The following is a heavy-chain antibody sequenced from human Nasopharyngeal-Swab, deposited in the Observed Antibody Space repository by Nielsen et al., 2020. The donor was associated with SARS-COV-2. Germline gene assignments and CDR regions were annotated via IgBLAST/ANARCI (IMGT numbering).Heavy chain of an antibody. CDR1: GYTFTSYA. CDR3: ARDPEFRPPYYYYGMDV. Sequence: ASVKVSCKASGYTFTSYAMNWVRQAPGQGLEWMGWINTNTGNPTYARGFTGRFVFSLDTSVSTAYLQISSPKAEDTAVYYCARDPEFRPPYYYYGMDVWGQGTTVTVSS. J-gene: IGHJ6*02. D-gene: IGHD3-10*01. CDR2: INTNTGNP. V-gene: IGHV7-4-1*02.